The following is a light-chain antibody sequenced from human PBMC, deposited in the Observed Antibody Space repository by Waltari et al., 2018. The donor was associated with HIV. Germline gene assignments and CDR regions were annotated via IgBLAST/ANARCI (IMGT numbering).Light chain of an antibody. CDR3: QQYNKWPRT. CDR1: QNLNNT. V-gene: IGKV3-15*01. Sequence: EIVMPQSPATLCVSPGERGTLSCRPSQNLNNTLAWYQLKPGQAPRLLISVASTRATGIPARFSGSGSGTDFTLNIGTLQSEDFAVYFCQQYNKWPRTFGRGTKVEIK. CDR2: VAS. J-gene: IGKJ4*02.